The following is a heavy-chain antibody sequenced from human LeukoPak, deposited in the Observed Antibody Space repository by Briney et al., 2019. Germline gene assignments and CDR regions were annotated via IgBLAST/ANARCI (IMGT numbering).Heavy chain of an antibody. D-gene: IGHD3-16*01. CDR1: GYTFTGYY. CDR3: ARDRLGQEFGAYMDV. CDR2: INPNSGGT. J-gene: IGHJ6*03. Sequence: ASVKVSCKASGYTFTGYYMHWVRQAPGQGLEWMGLINPNSGGTNYAQKFQGRVTMTRDTSISTAYMELSRLRSDDTAVYYCARDRLGQEFGAYMDVWGKGTTVTVSS. V-gene: IGHV1-2*02.